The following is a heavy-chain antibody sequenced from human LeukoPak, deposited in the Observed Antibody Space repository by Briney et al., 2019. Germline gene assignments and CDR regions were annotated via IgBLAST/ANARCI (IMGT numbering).Heavy chain of an antibody. CDR2: ISDGGTT. CDR1: GFTFGTYW. V-gene: IGHV3-74*01. CDR3: ATDYYVSGSYYRLFY. D-gene: IGHD3-10*01. Sequence: PGGSLRLSCGASGFTFGTYWMHWVRQAPGKGLVWVSGISDGGTTTYADSVKGRFTISRDNAKNTLYLQMNNLRAEDTAIYHCATDYYVSGSYYRLFYWGQGTLVTVSS. J-gene: IGHJ4*02.